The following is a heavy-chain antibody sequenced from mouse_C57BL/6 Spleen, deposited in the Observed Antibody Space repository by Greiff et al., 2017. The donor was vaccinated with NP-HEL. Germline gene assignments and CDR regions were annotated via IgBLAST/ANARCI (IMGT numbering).Heavy chain of an antibody. J-gene: IGHJ3*01. D-gene: IGHD3-2*02. CDR3: ARDDSSGYFPWFAY. V-gene: IGHV3-6*01. CDR1: GYSITSGYY. Sequence: EVQRVESGPGLVKPSQSLSLTCSVTGYSITSGYYWNWIRQFPGNKLEWMGYISYDGSNNYNPSLKNRISITRDTSKNQFFLKLNSVTTEDTATYYCARDDSSGYFPWFAYWGQGTLVTVSA. CDR2: ISYDGSN.